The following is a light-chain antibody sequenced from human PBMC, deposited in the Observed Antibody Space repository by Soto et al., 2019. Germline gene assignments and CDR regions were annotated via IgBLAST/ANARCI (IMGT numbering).Light chain of an antibody. CDR1: SSDIGRYNY. J-gene: IGLJ1*01. V-gene: IGLV2-11*01. CDR2: DVV. Sequence: QSALTHPRSVSWSPGHSVTISCTGTSSDIGRYNYVSWYQQHPGKAPKLMIYDVVKWPSGVPDRFSGSKSGNTASLTISGLQAEEEADYYCGSYTGSIYVFGPGTNVTVL. CDR3: GSYTGSIYV.